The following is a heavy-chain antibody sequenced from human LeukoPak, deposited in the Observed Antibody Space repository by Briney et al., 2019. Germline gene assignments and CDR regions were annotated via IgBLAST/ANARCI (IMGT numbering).Heavy chain of an antibody. V-gene: IGHV4-59*01. Sequence: SETLSLTCTVSGGSISSYYLSWIRQLPGKGLEWIGYIYYSGSTNYNPSLKSRVTISVDTSKNQFSLKLSSVTAADTAVYYCARGPPVDYWGQGTLVTVSS. CDR2: IYYSGST. CDR3: ARGPPVDY. J-gene: IGHJ4*02. CDR1: GGSISSYY.